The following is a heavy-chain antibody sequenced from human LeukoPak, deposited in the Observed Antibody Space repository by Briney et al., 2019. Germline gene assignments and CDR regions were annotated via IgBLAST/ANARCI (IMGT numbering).Heavy chain of an antibody. CDR2: ISYDGSNK. CDR3: AKPEAGYFDC. J-gene: IGHJ4*02. Sequence: WGTLTLSCAVSGFTFSSYGMHWVRHAQPKGQERVGVISYDGSNKYYADSVKGRFTISRDNSKNTLYLQMNGLRAEDTAVYYCAKPEAGYFDCWGQGTLVTVCS. CDR1: GFTFSSYG. V-gene: IGHV3-30*18.